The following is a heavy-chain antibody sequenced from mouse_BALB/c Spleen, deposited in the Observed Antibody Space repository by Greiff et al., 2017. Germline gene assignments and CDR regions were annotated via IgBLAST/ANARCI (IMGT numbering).Heavy chain of an antibody. D-gene: IGHD2-14*01. J-gene: IGHJ1*01. V-gene: IGHV1-54*01. CDR3: ARSGTPPYWYFDV. CDR1: GYAFTNYL. Sequence: QVQLQQSGAELVRPGTSVKVSCKASGYAFTNYLIEWVKQRPGQGLEWIGVINPGSGGTNYNEKFKGKATLTADKSSSTAYMQLSSLTSDDSAVYFCARSGTPPYWYFDVWGAGTTVTVSS. CDR2: INPGSGGT.